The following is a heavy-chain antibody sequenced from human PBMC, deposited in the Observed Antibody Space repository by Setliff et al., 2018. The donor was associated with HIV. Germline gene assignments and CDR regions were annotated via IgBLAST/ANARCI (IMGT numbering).Heavy chain of an antibody. V-gene: IGHV4-38-2*01. CDR2: IYHNGNT. Sequence: SETLSLTCAVSGYSISRDYYWGWIRQPPGKGLEWIGSIYHNGNTYYSPSLKSRVTISVDTSRNQTSLKLSSVTAADTAVYYCARQRLGNCSGARCSFSGMDVWGPGTTVTVSS. CDR3: ARQRLGNCSGARCSFSGMDV. D-gene: IGHD2-15*01. CDR1: GYSISRDYY. J-gene: IGHJ6*02.